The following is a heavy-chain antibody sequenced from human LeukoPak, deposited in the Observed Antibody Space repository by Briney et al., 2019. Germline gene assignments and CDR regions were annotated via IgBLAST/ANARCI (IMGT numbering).Heavy chain of an antibody. V-gene: IGHV3-43*02. CDR3: AKGRIYYGSGNSPLFDY. CDR1: GFTFDDYA. Sequence: GGSLRLSCAASGFTFDDYAMHWVRQAPGKGLEWVSLTSGDGGRTYYADSVKGRFTISRDNSKNSLYLQMNSLRTEDTALYYCAKGRIYYGSGNSPLFDYWGQGTLVTVSS. D-gene: IGHD3-10*01. CDR2: TSGDGGRT. J-gene: IGHJ4*02.